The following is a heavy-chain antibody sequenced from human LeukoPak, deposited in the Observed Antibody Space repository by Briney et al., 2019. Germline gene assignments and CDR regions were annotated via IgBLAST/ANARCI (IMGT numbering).Heavy chain of an antibody. CDR2: MSYSGST. D-gene: IGHD6-13*01. Sequence: PSETLSLTCTVSGGSISSSSYFWGWIRQPPGKGLEWVGSMSYSGSTYYNPSLKSRVTISVDTSKNQFSLKLSSVTAADTAVYYCARRSSSQPPNYWGQGTLVTVFS. CDR1: GGSISSSSYF. J-gene: IGHJ4*02. CDR3: ARRSSSQPPNY. V-gene: IGHV4-39*01.